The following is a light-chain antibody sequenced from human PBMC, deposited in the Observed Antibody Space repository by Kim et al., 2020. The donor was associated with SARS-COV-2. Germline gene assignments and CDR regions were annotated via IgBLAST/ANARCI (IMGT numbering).Light chain of an antibody. Sequence: QPVLTQSPSASASLGASVKLTCTLSSGHSSYAIAWHQQQPEKGPRYLMKLNSDGSHSKGDGIPDRFSGSSSGAERYLTISSRQSEDEADYYCQTWGTGMFGGGTQLTVL. V-gene: IGLV4-69*01. J-gene: IGLJ3*02. CDR1: SGHSSYA. CDR3: QTWGTGM. CDR2: LNSDGSH.